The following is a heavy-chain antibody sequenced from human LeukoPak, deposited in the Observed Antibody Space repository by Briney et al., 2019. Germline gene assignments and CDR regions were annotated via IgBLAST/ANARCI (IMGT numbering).Heavy chain of an antibody. CDR2: IYYSGST. CDR3: AKARPNAFDI. D-gene: IGHD6-6*01. V-gene: IGHV4-61*01. CDR1: GGSISSGSYY. Sequence: SETLSLTCTVSGGSISSGSYYWSWIRQPPGKGLEWIGYIYYSGSTNYNPSLKSRVTISVDTSKNQFSLKLSSVTAADTAVYYCAKARPNAFDIWGQGTMVTVSS. J-gene: IGHJ3*02.